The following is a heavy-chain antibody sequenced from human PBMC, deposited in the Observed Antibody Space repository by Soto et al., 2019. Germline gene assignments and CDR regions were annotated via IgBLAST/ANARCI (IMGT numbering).Heavy chain of an antibody. J-gene: IGHJ4*02. CDR3: ATMSQYYDILTGYSKPRDY. CDR2: ISSSGSTI. Sequence: GGSLRLSCAASGFTFSDYYMSWIRQAPGKGLEWVSYISSSGSTIYYADSVKGRFTISRDNAKNSLYLQMNSLRAEDTAVYYCATMSQYYDILTGYSKPRDYWGQGTLVTVSS. CDR1: GFTFSDYY. D-gene: IGHD3-9*01. V-gene: IGHV3-11*01.